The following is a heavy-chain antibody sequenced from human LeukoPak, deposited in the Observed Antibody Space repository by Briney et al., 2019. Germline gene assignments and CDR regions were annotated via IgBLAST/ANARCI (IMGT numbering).Heavy chain of an antibody. CDR3: ARDYYDSSGYYYSYYYMDV. V-gene: IGHV4-59*12. J-gene: IGHJ6*03. CDR2: IYYSGYT. CDR1: GGSTSSYY. D-gene: IGHD3-22*01. Sequence: SETLSLTCTVSGGSTSSYYWSWIRQPPGKGLKWIGNIYYSGYTTYSPSLRSRVTISVDTSKNQFSLKLSSVTAADTAVYYCARDYYDSSGYYYSYYYMDVWGKGTTVTISS.